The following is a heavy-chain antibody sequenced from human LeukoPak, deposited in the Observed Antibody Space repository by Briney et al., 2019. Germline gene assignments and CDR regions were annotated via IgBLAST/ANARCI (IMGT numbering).Heavy chain of an antibody. J-gene: IGHJ5*02. V-gene: IGHV4-34*01. Sequence: SETLSLTCAVYGGSSSGYYWSWIRQPPGKGLEWIGEINHSGSTNYNPSLKSRVTISVDTSKNQSSLKLSSVTAADTAVYYCARAPIVVVPAAGTGWFDPWGQGTLVTVSS. CDR3: ARAPIVVVPAAGTGWFDP. D-gene: IGHD2-2*01. CDR1: GGSSSGYY. CDR2: INHSGST.